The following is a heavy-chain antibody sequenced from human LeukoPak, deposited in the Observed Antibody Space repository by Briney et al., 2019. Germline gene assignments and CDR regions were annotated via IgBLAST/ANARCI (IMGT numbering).Heavy chain of an antibody. V-gene: IGHV4-39*01. D-gene: IGHD6-19*01. CDR1: GGSISSRRHF. CDR3: ARQDNSGYYFVDY. CDR2: IYHSGNS. J-gene: IGHJ4*02. Sequence: SETLSLTCTVSGGSISSRRHFWGWIRQPPGKGLEWIASIYHSGNSYYNPSLKSRVTMSVDTSKNQFSLKLSSVTAADMAVYYCARQDNSGYYFVDYWGQGTLVPVSS.